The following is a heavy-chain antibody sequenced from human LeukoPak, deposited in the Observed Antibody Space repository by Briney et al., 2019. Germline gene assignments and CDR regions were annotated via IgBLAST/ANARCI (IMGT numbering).Heavy chain of an antibody. D-gene: IGHD6-13*01. CDR1: GFTFTNYD. CDR2: MNPINGNT. J-gene: IGHJ6*02. Sequence: GASVKVSCKATGFTFTNYDINWVRQATGQGLEWMGWMNPINGNTGYAQKFQGRVTMTRDTSISTAYMELRSLTSEDTAVYYCARARGSSVYYYYYGMDVWGQGTTVTVSS. V-gene: IGHV1-8*01. CDR3: ARARGSSVYYYYYGMDV.